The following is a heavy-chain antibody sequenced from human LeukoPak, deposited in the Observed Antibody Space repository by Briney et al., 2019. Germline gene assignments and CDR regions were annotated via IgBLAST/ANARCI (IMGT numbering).Heavy chain of an antibody. CDR1: GGTFSSYA. J-gene: IGHJ4*02. D-gene: IGHD1-26*01. CDR3: AGPPGATSFDY. Sequence: SVNVSFTASGGTFSSYAISWVRQAPGQGLEWMGGIIPIFGTANYAQKFQGRVTITADESTSTAYMELSSLRSEDTAVYYCAGPPGATSFDYWGQGTLVTVSS. V-gene: IGHV1-69*13. CDR2: IIPIFGTA.